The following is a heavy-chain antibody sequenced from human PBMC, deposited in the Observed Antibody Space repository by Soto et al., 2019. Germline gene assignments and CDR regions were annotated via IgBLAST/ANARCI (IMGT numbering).Heavy chain of an antibody. CDR1: GFTFSSYA. CDR3: AKSLPGTRYSF. CDR2: ISGSGGST. D-gene: IGHD1-1*01. Sequence: GGSLRLSCAASGFTFSSYAMSWVRQAPGKGLEWVSAISGSGGSTYHADSVKDRFTISRDNSKNTLYLQMNSLRAEDTAVYYCAKSLPGTRYSFWGQGTLVTVSS. V-gene: IGHV3-23*01. J-gene: IGHJ4*02.